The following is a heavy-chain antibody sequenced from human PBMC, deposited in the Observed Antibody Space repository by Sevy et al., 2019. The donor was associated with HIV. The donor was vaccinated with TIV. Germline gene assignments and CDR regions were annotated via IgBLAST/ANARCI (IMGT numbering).Heavy chain of an antibody. CDR3: ARCRLGEPTVDDFDT. V-gene: IGHV4-4*07. D-gene: IGHD3-16*01. J-gene: IGHJ3*02. Sequence: SETLSLTCTVSGGSISSYYWSWIRQPAGKGLEWIGRIYTSGSTNYNPSLKSRVTMSVDTSKNQFSLKLSSVTAADPPVYHRARCRLGEPTVDDFDTWGHATMVTVSS. CDR2: IYTSGST. CDR1: GGSISSYY.